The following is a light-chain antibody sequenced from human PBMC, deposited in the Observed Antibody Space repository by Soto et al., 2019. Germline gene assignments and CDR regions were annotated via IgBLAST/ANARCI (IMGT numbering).Light chain of an antibody. CDR2: SNN. V-gene: IGLV1-44*01. Sequence: QSVLTQPPSASGTPGQRVTISCSGNSSNIGSKTVNWYQQLPGTAPKLLMHSNNQRPSGVPDRFSGSKSGTSASLAISGLQSEDEGDYYCATWDDSLNGLFGGGTQLTVL. CDR3: ATWDDSLNGL. CDR1: SSNIGSKT. J-gene: IGLJ2*01.